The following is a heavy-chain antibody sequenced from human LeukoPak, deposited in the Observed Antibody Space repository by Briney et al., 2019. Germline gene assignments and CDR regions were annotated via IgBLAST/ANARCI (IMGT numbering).Heavy chain of an antibody. J-gene: IGHJ3*02. V-gene: IGHV3-74*01. Sequence: PGGSLGLSCAASGFTFSKYWLHWLRQAPGKGLVWVSRINPDDKSASYADSVKGRFTIARDDARKTLYLQMNSLRAEDTAVYYCLTIVETTFDAFDIWGQGTMVTVSS. CDR3: LTIVETTFDAFDI. D-gene: IGHD2/OR15-2a*01. CDR2: INPDDKSA. CDR1: GFTFSKYW.